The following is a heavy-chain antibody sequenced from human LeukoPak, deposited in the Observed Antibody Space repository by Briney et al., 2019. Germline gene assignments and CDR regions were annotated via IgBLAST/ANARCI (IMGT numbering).Heavy chain of an antibody. Sequence: SVKVSCKASGGTFSSYAISWVRQAPGQGLEWMGGIIPIFGTANYAQKFQGRVTITADESTGTAYMELSSLRSEDTAVYYCANQDDYGGNSYWGQGTLVTVSS. CDR3: ANQDDYGGNSY. J-gene: IGHJ4*02. CDR1: GGTFSSYA. V-gene: IGHV1-69*01. CDR2: IIPIFGTA. D-gene: IGHD4-23*01.